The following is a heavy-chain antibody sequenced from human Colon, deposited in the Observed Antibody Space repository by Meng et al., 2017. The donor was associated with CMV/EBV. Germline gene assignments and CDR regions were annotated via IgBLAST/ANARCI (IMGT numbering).Heavy chain of an antibody. CDR1: GFTFRNYA. J-gene: IGHJ4*02. CDR2: MSFDGTDK. Sequence: GESLQISCAASGFTFRNYAMHWVRRAPGKGLEWVAGMSFDGTDKHSADSVRGRFTVSSDNSENTLYLQVDPLKDEDTAVYYCAGDAVVGPPTRANVGYFDFWGQGTPVTVSS. V-gene: IGHV3-30*01. D-gene: IGHD2-15*01. CDR3: AGDAVVGPPTRANVGYFDF.